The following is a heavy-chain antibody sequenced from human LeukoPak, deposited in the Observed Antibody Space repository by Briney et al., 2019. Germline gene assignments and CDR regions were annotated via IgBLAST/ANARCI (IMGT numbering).Heavy chain of an antibody. CDR1: GFTFSNAW. CDR3: TTEQQLWPPGDMDV. CDR2: IKSKTDGGTT. D-gene: IGHD5-18*01. Sequence: GGSLRLSCAASGFTFSNAWMSWVRQAPGKGLEWVGRIKSKTDGGTTDYAAPVKGRFTISRDDSKNTLYLQMNSLKTEDTAVYYCTTEQQLWPPGDMDVWGKGTTVTVSS. J-gene: IGHJ6*03. V-gene: IGHV3-15*01.